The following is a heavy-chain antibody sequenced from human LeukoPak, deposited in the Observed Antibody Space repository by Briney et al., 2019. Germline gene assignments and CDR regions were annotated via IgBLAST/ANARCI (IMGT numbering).Heavy chain of an antibody. D-gene: IGHD3-10*01. CDR3: ARGGETRTRNAFDI. V-gene: IGHV4-4*07. J-gene: IGHJ3*02. CDR2: IYTSGST. CDR1: GGSISSYY. Sequence: SETLSPTCTVSGGSISSYYWSWIRQPAGKGLEWIGRIYTSGSTNYNPSLKSRVTMSVDTSKNQFSLKLSSVTAEDTAVYYCARGGETRTRNAFDIWGQGTMVTVSS.